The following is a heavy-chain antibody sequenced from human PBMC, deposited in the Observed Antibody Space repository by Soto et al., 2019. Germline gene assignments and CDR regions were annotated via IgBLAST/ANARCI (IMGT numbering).Heavy chain of an antibody. CDR3: AKDRVYYGSGSYKY. CDR2: ISYDGSNK. CDR1: VFTFSSYG. Sequence: GLSLRLSCSASVFTFSSYGIHCVRQKPGKGLEWVAVISYDGSNKYYADSVKGRFTISRDNSKSTLYLQMNSLRAEDTAVYYCAKDRVYYGSGSYKYWGQGTLVTVSS. J-gene: IGHJ4*02. D-gene: IGHD3-10*01. V-gene: IGHV3-30*18.